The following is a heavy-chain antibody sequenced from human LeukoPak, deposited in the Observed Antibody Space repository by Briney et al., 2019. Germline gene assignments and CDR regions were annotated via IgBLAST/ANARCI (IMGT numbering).Heavy chain of an antibody. V-gene: IGHV3-74*01. CDR2: TNSDGSST. J-gene: IGHJ3*02. Sequence: PGGSLRLSCAASGFTFSSYWMHWVRQAPGKGLVWVSHTNSDGSSTSYADSVKGRFTISRDNAKNTVYLQMNSLRAEDTAVYYCARGTRYYYGSGSYLAALDIWGQGTMAIVSS. D-gene: IGHD3-10*01. CDR1: GFTFSSYW. CDR3: ARGTRYYYGSGSYLAALDI.